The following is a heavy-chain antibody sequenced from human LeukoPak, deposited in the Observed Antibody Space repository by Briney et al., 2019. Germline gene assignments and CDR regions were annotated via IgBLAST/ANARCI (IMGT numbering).Heavy chain of an antibody. CDR2: IRNDGSNK. CDR3: AKIEVSATLDY. J-gene: IGHJ4*02. V-gene: IGHV3-30*02. Sequence: GSLRLSCAASGFTFSTYGLHWVRQAPGKGLGWVAFIRNDGSNKYYADSVKGRFTISRDNSRNTLSLQMNSLRVEGTAVYYCAKIEVSATLDYWGQGTLVTVSS. CDR1: GFTFSTYG. D-gene: IGHD5/OR15-5a*01.